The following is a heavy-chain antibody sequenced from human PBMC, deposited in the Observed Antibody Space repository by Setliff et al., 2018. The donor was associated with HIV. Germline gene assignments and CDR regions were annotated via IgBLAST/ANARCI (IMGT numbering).Heavy chain of an antibody. J-gene: IGHJ4*02. CDR2: ISYSGSD. V-gene: IGHV4-39*01. CDR3: ARSNNLISFGGVVGY. CDR1: GGSINAISHY. Sequence: SETLSLTCAVSGGSINAISHYWVWIRQPPGRGLEWLGTISYSGSDYYNPSLMGRGTIPLEMSRNEFSLNLTSVTATDTAVYFCARSNNLISFGGVVGYWGQGMLVTVSS. D-gene: IGHD3-16*01.